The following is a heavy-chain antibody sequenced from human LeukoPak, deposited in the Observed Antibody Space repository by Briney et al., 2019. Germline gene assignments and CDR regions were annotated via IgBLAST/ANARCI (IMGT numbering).Heavy chain of an antibody. D-gene: IGHD3-10*01. J-gene: IGHJ3*02. CDR1: GFTFSDYY. CDR3: ARDLGLLWFGELLADHDAFDI. Sequence: PGGSLRLSCAASGFTFSDYYMSWIRQAPGKGLEWVSYISSSGSTIYYADSVKGRFTISRDNSKNTLYLQTNSLRAEDTAVYYCARDLGLLWFGELLADHDAFDIWGQGTMVTVSS. V-gene: IGHV3-11*04. CDR2: ISSSGSTI.